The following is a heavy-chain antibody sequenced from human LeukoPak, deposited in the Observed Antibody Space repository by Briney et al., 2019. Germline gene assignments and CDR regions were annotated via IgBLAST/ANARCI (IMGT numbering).Heavy chain of an antibody. CDR2: INPNSGGT. CDR3: ARDSSGSFDYYYYYMDV. D-gene: IGHD3-22*01. Sequence: ASVKVSCKASGYTFTGQYIHWVRQAPGQGLEWMGWINPNSGGTKYAQKFLGRVTITRDTSISTAYMELSRLRSDDTAMYYCARDSSGSFDYYYYYMDVWGKGTTVTVSS. J-gene: IGHJ6*03. V-gene: IGHV1-2*02. CDR1: GYTFTGQY.